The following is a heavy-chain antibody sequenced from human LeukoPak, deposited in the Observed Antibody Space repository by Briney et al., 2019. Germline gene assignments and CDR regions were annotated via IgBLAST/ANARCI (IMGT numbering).Heavy chain of an antibody. D-gene: IGHD6-13*01. CDR1: GYTFTSYA. Sequence: ASVKVSCKASGYTFTSYAMNWVRQAPGQGLEWMGWINTNTGNLTYAQGFTGRFVFSLDTSVSTAYLQISSLKAEDTAVYYCARVEQQLGWGYYYYYYYMDVWGKGTTVTVSS. J-gene: IGHJ6*03. V-gene: IGHV7-4-1*02. CDR3: ARVEQQLGWGYYYYYYYMDV. CDR2: INTNTGNL.